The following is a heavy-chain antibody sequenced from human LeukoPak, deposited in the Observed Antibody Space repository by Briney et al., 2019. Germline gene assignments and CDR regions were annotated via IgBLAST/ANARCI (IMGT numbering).Heavy chain of an antibody. CDR1: GFTFSNAW. D-gene: IGHD1-26*01. V-gene: IGHV3-15*01. Sequence: GGSLRLSCTASGFTFSNAWMTWVRQAPGKGLEWVGRIKSKTAGGTIDYAAPVKGRFTISRDDSKNTLYLQMNSLKTEDTAVYYCTTGESMVGSTIHIRWADWGQGTLVTVSS. CDR3: TTGESMVGSTIHIRWAD. CDR2: IKSKTAGGTI. J-gene: IGHJ4*02.